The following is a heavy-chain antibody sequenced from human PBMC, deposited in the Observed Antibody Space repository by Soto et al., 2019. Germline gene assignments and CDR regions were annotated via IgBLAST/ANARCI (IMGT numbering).Heavy chain of an antibody. D-gene: IGHD3-22*01. CDR2: ISYDGSHK. Sequence: PGGSLRLSCAASGFTFDNAWMHWVRQAPGKGLEWLTLISYDGSHKYYADSVRGRFTVSRDNSKNTLYLQMNSLRPEDTAVYYCAKDRISIPMIVVVPYYGVDVWGQGTTVTVSS. CDR1: GFTFDNAW. CDR3: AKDRISIPMIVVVPYYGVDV. J-gene: IGHJ6*02. V-gene: IGHV3-30*18.